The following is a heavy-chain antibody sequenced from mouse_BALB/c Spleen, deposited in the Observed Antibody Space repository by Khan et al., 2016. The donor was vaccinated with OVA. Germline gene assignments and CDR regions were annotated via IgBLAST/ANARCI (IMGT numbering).Heavy chain of an antibody. CDR1: GYTFTSYS. CDR3: AGGEVLCSFDY. J-gene: IGHJ3*01. Sequence: VQLEESGAELVRPGASVKLSCKTSGYTFTSYSIHWVKQSPGQGLEWIARIYPGTDNTYYSEKLKDKATLTADKSSSTAYMQLSSLKSEDSAVYFCAGGEVLCSFDYWGQGTLVTVSA. V-gene: IGHV1-76*01. CDR2: IYPGTDNT.